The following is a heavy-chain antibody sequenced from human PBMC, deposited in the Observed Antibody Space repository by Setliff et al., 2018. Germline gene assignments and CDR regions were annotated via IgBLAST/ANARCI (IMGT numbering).Heavy chain of an antibody. CDR1: GGSFSYYY. CDR2: INHSGST. V-gene: IGHV4-34*01. J-gene: IGHJ3*02. Sequence: PSETLSLTCAASGGSFSYYYWTWIRQPPGKGLEWIGEINHSGSTNYNPSLKSRVTISVDTSKNQFSLKLSSVTAADTAVYYCAREANSLVAPLRLGELSGAFDIWGQGTMVTVSS. CDR3: AREANSLVAPLRLGELSGAFDI. D-gene: IGHD3-16*02.